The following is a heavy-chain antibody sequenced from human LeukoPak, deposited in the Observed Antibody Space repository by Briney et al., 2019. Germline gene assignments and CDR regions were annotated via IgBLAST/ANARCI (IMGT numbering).Heavy chain of an antibody. Sequence: ASVKVSCKTSGYTFTNYGISWVRQAPGLGLEWMGWISAYNGNINYAQKVQGRVTMTTDTSTSTAYMELRSLRFDDTAVYCCARDQSVRLLQTSSTYFKHVFAIWGQGSMVTVSS. J-gene: IGHJ3*02. D-gene: IGHD6-13*01. CDR1: GYTFTNYG. CDR2: ISAYNGNI. CDR3: ARDQSVRLLQTSSTYFKHVFAI. V-gene: IGHV1-18*01.